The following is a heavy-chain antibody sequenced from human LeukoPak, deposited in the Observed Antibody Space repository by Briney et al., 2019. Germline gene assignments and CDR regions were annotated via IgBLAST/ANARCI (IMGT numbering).Heavy chain of an antibody. J-gene: IGHJ5*02. V-gene: IGHV1-46*01. Sequence: GASVKVSCKAFGYTFTSYYMHWVRQAPGQGLEWMGIINPSGGSTSYAQKFQGRVTMTRDTSTSTVYMELSSLRSEDTAVYYCARDWKPIWSRTENWFDPWGQGTLVTVSS. CDR2: INPSGGST. CDR1: GYTFTSYY. D-gene: IGHD3-3*01. CDR3: ARDWKPIWSRTENWFDP.